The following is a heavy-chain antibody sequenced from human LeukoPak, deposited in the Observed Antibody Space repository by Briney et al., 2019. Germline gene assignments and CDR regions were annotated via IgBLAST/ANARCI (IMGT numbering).Heavy chain of an antibody. V-gene: IGHV1-69*05. D-gene: IGHD3-22*01. Sequence: GASAKVSCKASGGTFSSYVISWVRQAPGQGLEWMGRIIPIFGTTNYAQKFQGRVTITTDESTAYMELSSLRSEDTAVYYCARTKGHYYDIIGFYYWGQGTLVSVSS. CDR2: IIPIFGTT. J-gene: IGHJ4*02. CDR1: GGTFSSYV. CDR3: ARTKGHYYDIIGFYY.